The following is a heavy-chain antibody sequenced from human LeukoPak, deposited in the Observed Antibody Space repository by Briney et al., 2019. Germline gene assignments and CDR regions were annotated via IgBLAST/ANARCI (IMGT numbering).Heavy chain of an antibody. Sequence: ASVKVSCKASGGTFSSYAISWVRQAPGQGLEWMGGIIPIFGTANYAQKFQGRVTITTDESTSTAYMELSSLRSEDTAVYYCARGGTADIVVVPAAIPNYYMDVWGKGTTVTVSS. CDR2: IIPIFGTA. J-gene: IGHJ6*03. V-gene: IGHV1-69*05. CDR3: ARGGTADIVVVPAAIPNYYMDV. CDR1: GGTFSSYA. D-gene: IGHD2-2*01.